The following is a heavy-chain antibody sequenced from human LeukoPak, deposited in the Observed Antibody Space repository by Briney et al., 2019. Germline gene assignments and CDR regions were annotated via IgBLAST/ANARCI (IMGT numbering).Heavy chain of an antibody. J-gene: IGHJ4*02. Sequence: SETLSLTCTVSGDSINNFYCSWLRQPPGKGLEWIGYIYNSGGPKYNPAFTNRVSISVDTPKNQFSLRLSSVTAADTAVYYCACALTSAGYWGLGTLVTVSS. V-gene: IGHV4-59*01. CDR3: ACALTSAGY. CDR2: IYNSGGP. CDR1: GDSINNFY.